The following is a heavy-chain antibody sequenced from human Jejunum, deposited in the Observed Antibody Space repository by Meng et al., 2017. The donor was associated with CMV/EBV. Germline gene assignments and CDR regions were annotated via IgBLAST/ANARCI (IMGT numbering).Heavy chain of an antibody. Sequence: GEVGDAGPGPVKPSGTLSRTCAVSGGSLSSRNWWSWVRQPPGKGLEWIGEIYHSGSTNYNPSLKSRVTISVDESKNQFSLRLSSVTAADTAVYYCARVGAYCGGDCYHPRWGQGTLVTVSS. CDR3: ARVGAYCGGDCYHPR. CDR2: IYHSGST. CDR1: GGSLSSRNW. D-gene: IGHD2-21*02. J-gene: IGHJ4*02. V-gene: IGHV4-4*02.